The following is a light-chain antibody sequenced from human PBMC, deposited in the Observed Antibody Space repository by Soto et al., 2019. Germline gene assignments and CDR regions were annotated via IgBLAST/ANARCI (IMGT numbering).Light chain of an antibody. CDR2: GAS. J-gene: IGKJ5*01. CDR3: HQRNK. V-gene: IGKV3-11*01. CDR1: QSVSSY. Sequence: EIVLTQSPATLSLSPGERATLSCRASQSVSSYLAWYQQKPGQAPRLLVYGASSRATGIPDRFSGSGSGTDFTLTISSLEPEDFAVYFCHQRNKFGQGTRLENK.